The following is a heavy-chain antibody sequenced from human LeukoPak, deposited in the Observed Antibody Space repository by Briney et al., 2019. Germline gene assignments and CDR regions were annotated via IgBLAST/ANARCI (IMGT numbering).Heavy chain of an antibody. D-gene: IGHD3-10*01. CDR3: ARTLLWFGELLEGYYFDY. J-gene: IGHJ4*02. V-gene: IGHV3-7*01. CDR1: GFTFSSYW. Sequence: GGPLRLSCAASGFTFSSYWMSWVRQAPGKGLEWVANIKQDGSEKYYVDSVKGRFTISRDNAKNSLYLQMNSLRAEDTAVYYCARTLLWFGELLEGYYFDYWGQGTLVTVSS. CDR2: IKQDGSEK.